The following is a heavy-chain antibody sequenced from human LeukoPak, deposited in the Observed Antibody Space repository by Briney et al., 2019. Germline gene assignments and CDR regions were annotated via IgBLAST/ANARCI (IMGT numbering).Heavy chain of an antibody. D-gene: IGHD3-3*01. CDR3: AKRSASGAVSPRFGYFDY. V-gene: IGHV3-23*01. Sequence: GGSLRLSCAASGFTFSSYAISWVRQAPGKGLEWVSGLSGSGAATYYADAVKGRFTISRDNSKNMVYLEMNSVRVEDSAVYYCAKRSASGAVSPRFGYFDYWGQGTLVTVSS. J-gene: IGHJ4*02. CDR1: GFTFSSYA. CDR2: LSGSGAAT.